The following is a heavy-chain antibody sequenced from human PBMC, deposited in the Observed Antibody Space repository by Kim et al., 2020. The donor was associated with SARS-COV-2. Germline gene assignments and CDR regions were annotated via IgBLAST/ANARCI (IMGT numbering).Heavy chain of an antibody. Sequence: SETLSLTCSVSGGSISDSYFYWGWVRQPPGKGLEWIGSNYFSGSTYYNPSLKSRITVSVDTSKNEIALRLRSVTAADTAVYFCARHGGGSGYDFWGQGTL. J-gene: IGHJ4*02. CDR3: ARHGGGSGYDF. CDR1: GGSISDSYFY. D-gene: IGHD3-16*01. V-gene: IGHV4-39*01. CDR2: NYFSGST.